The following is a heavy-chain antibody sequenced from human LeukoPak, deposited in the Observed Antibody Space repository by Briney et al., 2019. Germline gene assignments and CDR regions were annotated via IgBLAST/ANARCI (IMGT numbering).Heavy chain of an antibody. D-gene: IGHD6-19*01. V-gene: IGHV4-59*08. CDR2: IYYSGST. CDR1: GGSISGYY. J-gene: IGHJ4*02. Sequence: SETLSLTCTVSGGSISGYYWSWIRQPPGKGPEWIGYIYYSGSTNYNPSLKSRVTISVDTSKNQFSLKVNSVTAADTAVYYCARLASSGWSHCDYWGQGTLVTVSS. CDR3: ARLASSGWSHCDY.